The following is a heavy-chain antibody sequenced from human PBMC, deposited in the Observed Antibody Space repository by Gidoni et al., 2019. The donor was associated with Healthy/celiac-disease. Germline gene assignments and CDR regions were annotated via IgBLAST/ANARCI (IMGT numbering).Heavy chain of an antibody. D-gene: IGHD5-18*01. Sequence: QVQLVESGGGVVQPGRSLRLSCAASGFTFSSYAMDWVRQAPGKGLEWVAVISYDGSNKYYADSVKGRFTISRDNSKNTLYLQMNSLRAEDTAVYYCARDPWEGDTAMGYFDYWGQGTLVTVSS. CDR3: ARDPWEGDTAMGYFDY. CDR2: ISYDGSNK. CDR1: GFTFSSYA. J-gene: IGHJ4*02. V-gene: IGHV3-30-3*01.